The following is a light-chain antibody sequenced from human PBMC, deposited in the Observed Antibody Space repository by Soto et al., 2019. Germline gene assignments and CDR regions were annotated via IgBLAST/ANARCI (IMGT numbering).Light chain of an antibody. CDR1: QSVSSN. CDR3: QQYNSWPAFT. Sequence: EIVMTQSPATLSVSPGERATLSCRASQSVSSNLAWYQQKPGQAPRLLIYGTSSRATGVPARFSGSGSGTEFTITIISLQSEDFAVYYCQQYNSWPAFTYGPGTKVDIK. CDR2: GTS. J-gene: IGKJ3*01. V-gene: IGKV3-15*01.